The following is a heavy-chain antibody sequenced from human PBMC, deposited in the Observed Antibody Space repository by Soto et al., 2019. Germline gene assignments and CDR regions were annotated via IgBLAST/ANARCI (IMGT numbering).Heavy chain of an antibody. CDR1: GFTFSSYA. CDR2: ISGSSTST. D-gene: IGHD3-10*01. J-gene: IGHJ4*02. Sequence: EVQLSGSGGGLVQPGGSLRLSCAASGFTFSSYAMSWVRQAPGKGLEWVSAISGSSTSTYYADSVKGRFTISRDNSKNTLYLLMNSLRAEDTAVYYCAKDPSSGFAMENYFDYWGQGTLVTVSS. V-gene: IGHV3-23*01. CDR3: AKDPSSGFAMENYFDY.